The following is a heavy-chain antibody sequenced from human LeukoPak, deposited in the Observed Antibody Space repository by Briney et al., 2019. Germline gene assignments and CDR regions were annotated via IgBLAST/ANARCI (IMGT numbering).Heavy chain of an antibody. J-gene: IGHJ4*02. D-gene: IGHD6-19*01. CDR3: ARSSSGWYPY. CDR1: GFTFSSYS. V-gene: IGHV3-48*02. CDR2: ISSSTI. Sequence: PGGSLRLSCAASGFTFSSYSMNWVRQAPGKGLEWVSYISSSTIYYADSVQGRFTISRDNAKNSLYLQMNSLRDEDTAVYYCARSSSGWYPYWGQGTLVTVSS.